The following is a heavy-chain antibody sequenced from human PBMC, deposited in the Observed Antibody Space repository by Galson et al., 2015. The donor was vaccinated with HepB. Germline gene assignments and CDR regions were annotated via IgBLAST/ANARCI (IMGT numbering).Heavy chain of an antibody. D-gene: IGHD2-21*01. J-gene: IGHJ4*02. V-gene: IGHV3-23*01. Sequence: SLRLSCAASGFTFSSYAMSWVRQAPGKGLEWASAISGSGGSTYYADSVKGRFTISRDNSKNTLYLQMNSLRAEDTAVYYCARENGAYCGGDCYFFDYWGQGTLVTVSS. CDR1: GFTFSSYA. CDR3: ARENGAYCGGDCYFFDY. CDR2: ISGSGGST.